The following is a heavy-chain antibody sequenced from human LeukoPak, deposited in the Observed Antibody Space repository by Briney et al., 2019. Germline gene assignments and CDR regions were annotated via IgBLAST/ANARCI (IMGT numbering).Heavy chain of an antibody. Sequence: GGSLRLSCSVSGFTFSTYVMHWVRQAPGKGLEYVSAISSNGDNTYYADSVKGRFTISRDNSKNTLYLQMSSLRADDTAVYYCVRGTRYWGQGTLVTVSS. CDR2: ISSNGDNT. CDR3: VRGTRY. CDR1: GFTFSTYV. J-gene: IGHJ4*02. V-gene: IGHV3-64D*06.